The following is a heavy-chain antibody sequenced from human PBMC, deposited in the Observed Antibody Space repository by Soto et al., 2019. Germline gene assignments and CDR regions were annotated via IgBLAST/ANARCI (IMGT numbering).Heavy chain of an antibody. CDR3: AKRSSLVY. CDR1: GFTFSSYG. J-gene: IGHJ4*02. V-gene: IGHV3-30*18. Sequence: QVQLVESGGGVVQPGRSLRLSCAASGFTFSSYGMHWVRQAPGKGLEWVAVISYDGSNKYYADSVKGRFTISRDNSKNTRYLQMNSLRAEDTAVYYCAKRSSLVYWGQGTLVTVSS. CDR2: ISYDGSNK.